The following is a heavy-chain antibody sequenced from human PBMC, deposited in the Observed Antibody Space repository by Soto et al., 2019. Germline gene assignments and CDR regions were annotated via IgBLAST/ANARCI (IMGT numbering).Heavy chain of an antibody. CDR3: ARFYYDSSGYLPSPYYYYYGMDV. CDR2: IHTSNKYI. V-gene: IGHV3-21*01. J-gene: IGHJ6*02. D-gene: IGHD3-22*01. Sequence: GGSLRLSCAASGFTFSSYSMNWVRQAPGKGLEWVSFIHTSNKYIYYAKSVKGRFTISRDNAKNSLYLQMNSLRAEDTAVYYCARFYYDSSGYLPSPYYYYYGMDVWGQGTTVTVSS. CDR1: GFTFSSYS.